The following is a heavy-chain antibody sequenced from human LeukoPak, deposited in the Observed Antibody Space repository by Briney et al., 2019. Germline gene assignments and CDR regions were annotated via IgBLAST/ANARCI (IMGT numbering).Heavy chain of an antibody. J-gene: IGHJ4*02. CDR3: ARDPSGVDYDSSAPLDY. Sequence: GASVKVSCKASGYTFTSYGISWVRQAPGQGLEWTGWISAYNGNTNYAQKLQGRVTMTTDTSTSTAYMELRSLRSDDTAVYYCARDPSGVDYDSSAPLDYWGQGTLVTVSS. CDR2: ISAYNGNT. D-gene: IGHD3-22*01. V-gene: IGHV1-18*01. CDR1: GYTFTSYG.